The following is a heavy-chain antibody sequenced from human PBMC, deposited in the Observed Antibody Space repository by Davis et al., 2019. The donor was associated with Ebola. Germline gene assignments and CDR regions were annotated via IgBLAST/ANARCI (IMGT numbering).Heavy chain of an antibody. CDR1: GYSFTNYW. Sequence: GESLKISCKASGYSFTNYWIVWVRQLPGKGLEWMGVIYPGDSDARYSPSFQGHVTISADKSISTAYLQWSSLKASDTAMYYCARRGTMGAIRDDYWGQGTLVTVSS. J-gene: IGHJ4*02. CDR2: IYPGDSDA. CDR3: ARRGTMGAIRDDY. V-gene: IGHV5-51*01. D-gene: IGHD1-26*01.